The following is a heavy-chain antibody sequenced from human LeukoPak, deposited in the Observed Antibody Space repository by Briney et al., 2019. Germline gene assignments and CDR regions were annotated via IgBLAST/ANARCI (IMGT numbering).Heavy chain of an antibody. J-gene: IGHJ4*02. CDR1: GFTFSNAW. CDR2: IKSKTDGGTT. D-gene: IGHD6-19*01. Sequence: GGSLRLSCAASGFTFSNAWMSWVRQAPGKGLEWVGRIKSKTDGGTTDYAAPVKGRFTISRDDSKNTLYLQMNSLKTEDTAVYYCTPAVAGTLSFYYWGQGTLVTVSS. V-gene: IGHV3-15*01. CDR3: TPAVAGTLSFYY.